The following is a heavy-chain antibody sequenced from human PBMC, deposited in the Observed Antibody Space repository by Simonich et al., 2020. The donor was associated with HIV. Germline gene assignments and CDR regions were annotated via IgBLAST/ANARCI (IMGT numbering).Heavy chain of an antibody. J-gene: IGHJ4*02. CDR1: GGSLRCYY. D-gene: IGHD3-3*01. Sequence: QVQLQQWGAGLLKPSETLSLTCAVYGGSLRCYYWSWIRQPPGKGLEWIGEINHSGITNYKSSLHSRATISVDKSKNQFSLKLSSVTAADTAIYYCARRDRELILYFDYWGQGNLVTVSS. V-gene: IGHV4-34*01. CDR2: INHSGIT. CDR3: ARRDRELILYFDY.